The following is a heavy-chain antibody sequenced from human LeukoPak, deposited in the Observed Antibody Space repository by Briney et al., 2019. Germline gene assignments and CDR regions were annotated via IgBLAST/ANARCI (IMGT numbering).Heavy chain of an antibody. V-gene: IGHV1-8*01. D-gene: IGHD7-27*01. CDR2: MSPNSGDT. CDR3: ARGPPNWGYDY. Sequence: ASVNVSCKASGYTFTSYDFNWVRQATGQRPEWMGWMSPNSGDTGYAQKFQDRVTMTRNTSISTAYMELSSLRSDDTAVYYCARGPPNWGYDYWGPGTLVTVSS. J-gene: IGHJ4*02. CDR1: GYTFTSYD.